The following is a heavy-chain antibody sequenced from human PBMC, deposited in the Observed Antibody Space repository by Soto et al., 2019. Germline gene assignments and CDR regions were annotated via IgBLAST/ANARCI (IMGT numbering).Heavy chain of an antibody. D-gene: IGHD5-12*01. Sequence: ASVKVSCKASGYTFTSYYMHWVRQAPGQGLEWMGIINPSGGSTSYAQKFQGRVTMTRDTSKNTLYLQMNSLRAEDTAVYYCAKEKGGYSGYDRGFDYWGQGTLVTVSS. J-gene: IGHJ4*02. CDR3: AKEKGGYSGYDRGFDY. V-gene: IGHV1-46*01. CDR2: INPSGGST. CDR1: GYTFTSYY.